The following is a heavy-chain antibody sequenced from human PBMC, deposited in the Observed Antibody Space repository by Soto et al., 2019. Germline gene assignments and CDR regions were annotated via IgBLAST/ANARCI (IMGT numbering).Heavy chain of an antibody. CDR1: GYTFTNYA. CDR2: ITTDNGNT. J-gene: IGHJ2*01. Sequence: QVQLVQSGADVKKPGASVKVSCKASGYTFTNYAIGWVRQAPGQGLEWMGWITTDNGNTNFAQKFQGRLTMTTDTYKNKGYMDVRSLTSDDTAVYDLARATCIVGTTHSCFPYWYCDHWGRGTLVTVSS. V-gene: IGHV1-18*01. D-gene: IGHD1-26*01. CDR3: ARATCIVGTTHSCFPYWYCDH.